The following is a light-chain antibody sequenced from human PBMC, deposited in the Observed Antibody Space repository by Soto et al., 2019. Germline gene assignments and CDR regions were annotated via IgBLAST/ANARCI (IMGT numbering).Light chain of an antibody. CDR1: QSLVHSNGNTY. J-gene: IGKJ2*01. V-gene: IGKV2-24*01. CDR3: MQATQYVT. CDR2: EIS. Sequence: DIVMTQTPLSSAVTLGQPASISCRSSQSLVHSNGNTYLSWLHQRPGQPPRLLIYEISNRFSGVPDRFSGSGAGTDFTLTISRVEAEDVGVYYCMQATQYVTFGQGTKLEIK.